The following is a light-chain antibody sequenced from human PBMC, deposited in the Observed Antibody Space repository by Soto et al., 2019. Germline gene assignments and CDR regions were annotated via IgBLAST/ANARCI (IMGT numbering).Light chain of an antibody. CDR1: SSNIGSNY. V-gene: IGLV1-47*01. Sequence: QSVLTQAPSASGTPGQRVTISCSGSSSNIGSNYVYWYQHLPGTAPKLIIYRNTRRPSGVPDRFSGSKSGTSASLAISGLRSDDEADYYCATWDDTLFGWVFGGGTKLTVL. J-gene: IGLJ3*02. CDR2: RNT. CDR3: ATWDDTLFGWV.